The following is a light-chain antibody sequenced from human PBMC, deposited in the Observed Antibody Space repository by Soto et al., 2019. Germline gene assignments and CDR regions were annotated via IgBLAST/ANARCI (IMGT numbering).Light chain of an antibody. CDR1: QRVSSGY. V-gene: IGKV3-20*01. CDR2: GAS. Sequence: EIVLTQAPGTLSLSQRERATLSCRASQRVSSGYLAWYQQKPGQAPRLLIYGASSRATGIPDRFSGSGSGTDFTLTISRLEPEDFAVYYCQQYDSSPPLTFGGGTKVDNK. CDR3: QQYDSSPPLT. J-gene: IGKJ4*01.